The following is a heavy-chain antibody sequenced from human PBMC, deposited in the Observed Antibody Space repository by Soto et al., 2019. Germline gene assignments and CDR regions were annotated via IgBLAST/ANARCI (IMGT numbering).Heavy chain of an antibody. J-gene: IGHJ6*02. CDR2: IYTSASI. Sequence: SETLSLTCSVSGADINTYSWTWIRQPAGKGLEWIGRIYTSASINYNPSLKGRVTLSVDTSTNQVSLRLASVTAADTAIYYCARDREAGYNFYYGMDVWGQGTTVTVSS. CDR1: GADINTYS. D-gene: IGHD6-19*01. V-gene: IGHV4-4*07. CDR3: ARDREAGYNFYYGMDV.